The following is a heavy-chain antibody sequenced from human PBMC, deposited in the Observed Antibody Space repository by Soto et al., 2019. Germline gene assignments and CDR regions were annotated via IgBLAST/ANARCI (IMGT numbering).Heavy chain of an antibody. V-gene: IGHV4-34*09. CDR1: GGSFGGYY. Sequence: SETLSLTCAVYGGSFGGYYRSWIRQHPGKGLEWIGYITHSGSTNYNPSLKSRVTISVDTSKNQFSLKLSSVTAADTAVYYCATSGSSGYYFDYWGQGTLVTVPQ. CDR2: ITHSGST. D-gene: IGHD3-22*01. J-gene: IGHJ4*02. CDR3: ATSGSSGYYFDY.